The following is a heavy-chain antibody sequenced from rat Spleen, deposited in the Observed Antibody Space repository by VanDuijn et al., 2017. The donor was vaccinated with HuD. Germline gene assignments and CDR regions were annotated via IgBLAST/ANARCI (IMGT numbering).Heavy chain of an antibody. CDR2: IWAGGST. V-gene: IGHV2-72*01. CDR3: TRGLTGISDY. J-gene: IGHJ2*01. CDR1: GFSLTSNG. Sequence: QVQLKESGPGLMQPSETLSLTCTVSGFSLTSNGVGWVRQPLGKGLVWMGTIWAGGSTNYNSAVQSRLSISRDTSKSQVFLKMNSLQTEDTAIYFCTRGLTGISDYWGQGVMVTVSS. D-gene: IGHD5-1*01.